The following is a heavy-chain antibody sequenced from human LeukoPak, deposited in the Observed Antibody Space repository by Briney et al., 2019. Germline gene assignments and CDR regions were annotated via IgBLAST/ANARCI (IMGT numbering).Heavy chain of an antibody. CDR1: GFTFSSYA. V-gene: IGHV3-23*01. Sequence: PGGSLRLSCAASGFTFSSYAMSWVRQAPGKGLEWVSAISGSGGSTYYADSVKGRFTISRDNSKNTLYLQMNSLRAEDTAVYYCAKGQTTVVVTAIPNWFDPWGQGTLATVSS. CDR3: AKGQTTVVVTAIPNWFDP. CDR2: ISGSGGST. J-gene: IGHJ5*02. D-gene: IGHD2-21*02.